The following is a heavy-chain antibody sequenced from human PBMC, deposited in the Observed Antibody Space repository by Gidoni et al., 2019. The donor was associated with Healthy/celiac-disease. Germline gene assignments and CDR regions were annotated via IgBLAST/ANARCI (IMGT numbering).Heavy chain of an antibody. CDR1: GFTFSSYD. CDR3: ARVGSQSGAFDI. V-gene: IGHV3-13*01. Sequence: EVQLVESGGGLVQPGGSLSRAWAASGFTFSSYDMHWVRQATGKGLEWVSAIGTAGDTYYPGSVKGRFTISRENAKNSLYLQMNSLRAGDTAVYYCARVGSQSGAFDIWGQGTMVTVSS. J-gene: IGHJ3*02. D-gene: IGHD6-19*01. CDR2: IGTAGDT.